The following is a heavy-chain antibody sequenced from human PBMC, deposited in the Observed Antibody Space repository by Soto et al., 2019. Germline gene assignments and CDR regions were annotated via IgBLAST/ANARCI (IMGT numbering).Heavy chain of an antibody. D-gene: IGHD2-21*02. J-gene: IGHJ4*02. CDR3: ARGGHVVVVTAALEY. V-gene: IGHV1-46*01. CDR2: VNPSGGHT. CDR1: GDTFTDYY. Sequence: QVQLMQSGAEVKKPGASVKVSCKASGDTFTDYYIHWVRQAPGQGLQWMGTVNPSGGHTTYAQHFVGRVTMTRDTSTMTVYMELTSLTSEEAAVYYCARGGHVVVVTAALEYWGQRTLVTVSS.